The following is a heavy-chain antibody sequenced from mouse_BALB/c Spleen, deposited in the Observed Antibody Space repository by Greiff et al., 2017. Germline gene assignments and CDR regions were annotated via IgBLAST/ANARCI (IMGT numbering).Heavy chain of an antibody. Sequence: EVHLVESGGGLVQPGGSRKLSCAASGFTFSSCGMHWVRQAPEKGLEWVAYISSGSSTIYYADTVKGRFTISRDNPKNTLFLQMTSLRSEDTAMYYCARSGSRRAMDYWGQGTSVTVSS. J-gene: IGHJ4*01. V-gene: IGHV5-17*02. CDR2: ISSGSSTI. CDR1: GFTFSSCG. D-gene: IGHD3-1*01. CDR3: ARSGSRRAMDY.